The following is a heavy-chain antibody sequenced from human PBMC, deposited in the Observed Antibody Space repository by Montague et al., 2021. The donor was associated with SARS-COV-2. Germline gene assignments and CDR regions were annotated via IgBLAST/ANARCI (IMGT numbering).Heavy chain of an antibody. V-gene: IGHV4-59*11. J-gene: IGHJ2*01. Sequence: SETLSLTCSVSGGSISGHYWSWIRQPPGKGLEWIGYIYHSGNTRYNPSLKSRVSISVDTSKNQFSLRLSSVTAADTAVYYCAREYRIELWQTNWYFGLWGRGTLGTVSS. CDR1: GGSISGHY. D-gene: IGHD3-16*01. CDR3: AREYRIELWQTNWYFGL. CDR2: IYHSGNT.